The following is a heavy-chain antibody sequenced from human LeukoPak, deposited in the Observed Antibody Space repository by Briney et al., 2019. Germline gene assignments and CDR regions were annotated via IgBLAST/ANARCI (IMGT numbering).Heavy chain of an antibody. J-gene: IGHJ4*02. CDR3: ARDGMTAAEFDY. V-gene: IGHV3-21*01. D-gene: IGHD1-26*01. Sequence: GGSLRPSCAASGFTFSSYSMNWVRQAPGKGLEWVSSISSSSSYIYYADSVKGRFTISRDNAKNSLYLQMNSLRAEDTAVYYCARDGMTAAEFDYWGQGTLVTVSS. CDR1: GFTFSSYS. CDR2: ISSSSSYI.